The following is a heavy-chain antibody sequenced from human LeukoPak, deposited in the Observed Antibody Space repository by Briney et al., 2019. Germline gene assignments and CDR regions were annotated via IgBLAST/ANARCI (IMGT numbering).Heavy chain of an antibody. Sequence: ASVKVSCKASGYTFTSYGISWVRQAPGQGLEWMGWISAYNGNTNYAQKLQGRVTMTTDTSTSTAYMELRSLRSDDTAVYYCARDSRSSATQPHPKNDAFGIWGQGTMVTVSS. CDR1: GYTFTSYG. V-gene: IGHV1-18*01. CDR2: ISAYNGNT. CDR3: ARDSRSSATQPHPKNDAFGI. D-gene: IGHD3-22*01. J-gene: IGHJ3*02.